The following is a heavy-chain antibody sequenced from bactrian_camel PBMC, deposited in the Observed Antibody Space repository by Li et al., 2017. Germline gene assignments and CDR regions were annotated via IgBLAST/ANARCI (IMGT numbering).Heavy chain of an antibody. J-gene: IGHJ6*01. CDR2: IGSGSGIT. V-gene: IGHV3S40*01. CDR3: AGSYGGNWLSVGV. D-gene: IGHD6*01. Sequence: VQLVESGGGSVQPGGSLRLSCAVSGITFSSFSIHWVRQAPGKGLEWVSVIGSGSGITYYADSVKGRFTISGDNAKNAVYLQLSSLKTEDMAMYYCAGSYGGNWLSVGVWGQGTQVTVS. CDR1: GITFSSFS.